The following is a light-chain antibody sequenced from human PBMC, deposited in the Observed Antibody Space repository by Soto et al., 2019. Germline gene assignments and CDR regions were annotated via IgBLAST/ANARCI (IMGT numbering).Light chain of an antibody. J-gene: IGKJ4*01. V-gene: IGKV3-11*01. Sequence: IVLTQSPASLSVSPGGRATLSCRASQDISTYLAWYQQKPCQAPRLIIYDTFNRVSGVPDTFSGSGSGTVFTLTINDVAPEDSAIYYCQQRSTWPLTFGGGTKVE. CDR1: QDISTY. CDR2: DTF. CDR3: QQRSTWPLT.